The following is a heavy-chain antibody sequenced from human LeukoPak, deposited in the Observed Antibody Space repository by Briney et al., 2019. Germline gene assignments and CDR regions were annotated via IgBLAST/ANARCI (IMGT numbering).Heavy chain of an antibody. Sequence: GGSLRLSCAASGFSVSNNYMAWVRQAPGKGLEWVSFIYSGGSTYYADSVKGRFTISRDNSKNTLFLQMNSLRAEDTAVYYCARNFALDYWGQGTLVTVSS. CDR2: IYSGGST. V-gene: IGHV3-53*01. CDR3: ARNFALDY. J-gene: IGHJ4*02. CDR1: GFSVSNNY.